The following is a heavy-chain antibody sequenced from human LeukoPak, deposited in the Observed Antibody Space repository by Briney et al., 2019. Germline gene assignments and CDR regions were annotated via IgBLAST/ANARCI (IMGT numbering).Heavy chain of an antibody. J-gene: IGHJ4*02. CDR2: IHHNGEMT. Sequence: PGGSLRLSCAASGFTLTWHVMHWVCQAPGKALEYVSFIHHNGEMTSYAESVRGRFTVSRDNSKNTLSLELSSLRTDDTAVYYCVRDMSGKYSFDYWGQGTLVIVST. CDR1: GFTLTWHV. D-gene: IGHD1-26*01. CDR3: VRDMSGKYSFDY. V-gene: IGHV3-64D*06.